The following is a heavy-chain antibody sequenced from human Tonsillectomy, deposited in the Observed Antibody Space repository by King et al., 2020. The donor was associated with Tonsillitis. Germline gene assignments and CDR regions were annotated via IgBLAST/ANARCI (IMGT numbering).Heavy chain of an antibody. Sequence: QLVQSGAEVKKPGESLKISCKGSGYSFTSYWIGWVRQMPGKGLEWMGIIYPGDSNIRYSPSFQGQVTISADKSISTAYLQWSSLKASDTAMYYCARGDYDYVWGNYRPSDYWGQGTLVTVSS. J-gene: IGHJ4*02. CDR1: GYSFTSYW. CDR2: IYPGDSNI. V-gene: IGHV5-51*03. D-gene: IGHD3-16*02. CDR3: ARGDYDYVWGNYRPSDY.